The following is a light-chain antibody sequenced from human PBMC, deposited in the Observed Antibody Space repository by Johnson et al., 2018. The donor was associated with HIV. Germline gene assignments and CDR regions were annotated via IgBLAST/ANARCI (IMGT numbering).Light chain of an antibody. CDR3: GTWDSSLSAGGV. CDR2: ENN. J-gene: IGLJ1*01. V-gene: IGLV1-51*02. Sequence: QLVLTQPPSVSAAPGQKVTISCSGSSSNIGNNYVSWYQQLPGTAPKVLIHENNKRPSGIPDRFSGSKSGTSATLGITGIQTGDEADYYCGTWDSSLSAGGVFGTGTKVTVL. CDR1: SSNIGNNY.